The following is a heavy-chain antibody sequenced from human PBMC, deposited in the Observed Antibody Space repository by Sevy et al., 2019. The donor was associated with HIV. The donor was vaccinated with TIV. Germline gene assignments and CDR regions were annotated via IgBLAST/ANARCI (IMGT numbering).Heavy chain of an antibody. CDR2: IYYGWST. CDR3: ARVSMIVVVITDDWGYYFDY. V-gene: IGHV4-39*02. D-gene: IGHD3-22*01. CDR1: GGSISSSCYY. Sequence: SETLSLTCTVSGGSISSSCYYWGWIRQPPGKGLEWIGSIYYGWSTYYDPSLKSRITISVDTSKNHFSLKLSSVTAADTAVYYCARVSMIVVVITDDWGYYFDYWGQGTLVTVSS. J-gene: IGHJ4*02.